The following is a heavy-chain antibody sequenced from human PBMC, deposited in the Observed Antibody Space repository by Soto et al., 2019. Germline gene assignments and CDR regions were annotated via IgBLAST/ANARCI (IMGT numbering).Heavy chain of an antibody. CDR2: IYYSGST. D-gene: IGHD3-22*01. J-gene: IGHJ4*02. V-gene: IGHV4-31*03. Sequence: SETLSLTCTVSGGSISSGGYYLSWIRQHPGKGLEWIGYIYYSGSTYYNPSLKSRVTISVDTSKNQFSLKLSSVTAADTAVYYCASYTDYDISGYYGYWGQGTLVTVSS. CDR3: ASYTDYDISGYYGY. CDR1: GGSISSGGYY.